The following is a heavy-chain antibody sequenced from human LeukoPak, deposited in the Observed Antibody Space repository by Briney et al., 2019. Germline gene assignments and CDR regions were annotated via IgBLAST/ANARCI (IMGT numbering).Heavy chain of an antibody. CDR2: IYTSGST. D-gene: IGHD1-26*01. CDR1: GGSISSYY. Sequence: PSETLSLTCTVSGGSISSYYWSWIRRPAGKGLEWIGRIYTSGSTNYNPSLKSRVTMSVDTSKNQFSLKLSSVTAADTAVYYCARVGEVGATYFDYWGQGTLVTVSS. V-gene: IGHV4-4*07. J-gene: IGHJ4*02. CDR3: ARVGEVGATYFDY.